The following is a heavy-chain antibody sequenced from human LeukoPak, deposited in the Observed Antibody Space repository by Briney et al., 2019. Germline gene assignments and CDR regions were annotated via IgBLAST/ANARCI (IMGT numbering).Heavy chain of an antibody. D-gene: IGHD6-13*01. J-gene: IGHJ4*02. CDR1: GFSFSEHG. Sequence: GALRLSCAASGFSFSEHGMHWVRQAPGKGLQWVAVVSKDGNTKHYADSMKGRFTISRDNSINAIYLQIHSLAAEDTAVYYCARVRTYSSSWYDPDYWGQGTLVTVSS. CDR3: ARVRTYSSSWYDPDY. V-gene: IGHV3-30*03. CDR2: VSKDGNTK.